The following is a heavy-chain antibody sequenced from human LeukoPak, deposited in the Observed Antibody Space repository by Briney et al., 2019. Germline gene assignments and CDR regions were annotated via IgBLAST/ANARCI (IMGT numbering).Heavy chain of an antibody. CDR2: ISGSGGST. Sequence: GGSLRLSCAASGFTFSSYAISWARQAPGKGLEWVSAISGSGGSTYYADSAKGRFTISRDNSKNTLYLQMNSLRAEDKAVYYCARGRCISGWYVHPFDYWGQGTLVTVSS. D-gene: IGHD6-19*01. V-gene: IGHV3-23*01. CDR3: ARGRCISGWYVHPFDY. J-gene: IGHJ4*02. CDR1: GFTFSSYA.